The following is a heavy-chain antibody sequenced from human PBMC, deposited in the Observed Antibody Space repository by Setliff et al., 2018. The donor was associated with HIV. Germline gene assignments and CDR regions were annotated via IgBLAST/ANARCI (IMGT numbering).Heavy chain of an antibody. CDR3: AHSLYCSSSNCSGLLFGY. CDR1: WFSLTTRAAG. CDR2: IYWEDDK. J-gene: IGHJ4*02. D-gene: IGHD2-2*01. Sequence: SGPTLVNPTHTLTLTFAFSWFSLTTRAAGVGWIRQPPGKALEWLALIYWEDDKRYRSSLKSRLTITKDTSKNQVVLTMTNMDPVDTATYYCAHSLYCSSSNCSGLLFGYWGQGTLVTGSS. V-gene: IGHV2-5*02.